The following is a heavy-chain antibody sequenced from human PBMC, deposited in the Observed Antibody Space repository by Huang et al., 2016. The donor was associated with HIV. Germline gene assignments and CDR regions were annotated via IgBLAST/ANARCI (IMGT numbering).Heavy chain of an antibody. CDR3: ARGTRLTGLWYFDL. D-gene: IGHD7-27*01. V-gene: IGHV3-74*01. J-gene: IGHJ2*01. CDR2: INGDGSST. CDR1: GFTFSSYW. Sequence: EVQLVESGGGLVQPGGSLRLSCAASGFTFSSYWMHWVRQAPGKGLVWVSRINGDGSSTNYADSVKGRFTISRDNAKNTLYVQVNSRRAEDTAVYYCARGTRLTGLWYFDLWGRDTLVIVSS.